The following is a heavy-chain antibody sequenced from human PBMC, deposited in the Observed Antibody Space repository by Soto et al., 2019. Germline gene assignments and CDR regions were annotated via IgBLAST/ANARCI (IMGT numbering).Heavy chain of an antibody. J-gene: IGHJ4*02. CDR2: VYYSGST. CDR1: GASIITISHY. V-gene: IGHV4-39*01. D-gene: IGHD6-6*01. CDR3: ARHRSSSRRHFDY. Sequence: SETLSLTCTVSGASIITISHYWGWIRQPPGKGLEWIGTVYYSGSTYYNPSLQSRVAISVDTSKNQFSLKLSSVTAADTAVYYCARHRSSSRRHFDYWGQGTLVTVSS.